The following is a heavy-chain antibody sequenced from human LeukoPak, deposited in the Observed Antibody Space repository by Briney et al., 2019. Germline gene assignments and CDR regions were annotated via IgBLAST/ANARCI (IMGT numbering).Heavy chain of an antibody. V-gene: IGHV3-23*01. Sequence: AGGSLRLSCAASGFTFSSYAMSWVRQAPGKGLEWVSVMSGSGGPTYYADSVKGRFTISRDNSKNTLYLQLNSLRADDTAVYYSAKLQAGYFDSSGYHFDYWGQGTLVTVSS. CDR3: AKLQAGYFDSSGYHFDY. CDR2: MSGSGGPT. D-gene: IGHD3-22*01. J-gene: IGHJ4*02. CDR1: GFTFSSYA.